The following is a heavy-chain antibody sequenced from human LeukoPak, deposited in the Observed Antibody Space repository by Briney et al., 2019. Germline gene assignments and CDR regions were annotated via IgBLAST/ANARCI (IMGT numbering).Heavy chain of an antibody. D-gene: IGHD6-13*01. CDR2: INPNSGGT. J-gene: IGHJ4*02. V-gene: IGHV1-2*06. CDR3: ATSRDRIAAAGRDEFDY. Sequence: ASVKVSCKASGGTFSSYAISWVRQAPGQGLEWMGRINPNSGGTNYAQKFQGRVTMTRDTSISTAYMGLSRLSSDDTAVYYCATSRDRIAAAGRDEFDYWGQGTLVTVSS. CDR1: GGTFSSYA.